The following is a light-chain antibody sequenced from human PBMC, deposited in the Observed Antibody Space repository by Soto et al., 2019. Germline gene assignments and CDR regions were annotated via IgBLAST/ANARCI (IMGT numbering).Light chain of an antibody. CDR2: WAS. J-gene: IGKJ1*01. CDR3: QQYYNTFPT. V-gene: IGKV4-1*01. CDR1: QSILYTPNNNNY. Sequence: DIVMTQSPDSLAVSLGERATINCKSSQSILYTPNNNNYLAWFQQKPGQPPRLLIYWASTRESGVPDRFSGSESGTDFTLTISSLQAEDVAVYYCQQYYNTFPTFGQGTKVEIK.